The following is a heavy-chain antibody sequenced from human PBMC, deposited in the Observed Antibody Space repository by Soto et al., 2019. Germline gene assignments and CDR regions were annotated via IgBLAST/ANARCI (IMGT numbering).Heavy chain of an antibody. D-gene: IGHD6-6*01. V-gene: IGHV3-23*01. J-gene: IGHJ5*02. CDR2: ISAGGGTT. CDR1: GDTFSSNA. Sequence: GGSLRLSCAASGDTFSSNAMSWIRQAPGKGLEWVSAISAGGGTTSYSDSVKGRFTISRDNSKNTLYLQMNTLKAEDTAVYYCAKVLMSIWPTNWFVPWGPGLLVTVFS. CDR3: AKVLMSIWPTNWFVP.